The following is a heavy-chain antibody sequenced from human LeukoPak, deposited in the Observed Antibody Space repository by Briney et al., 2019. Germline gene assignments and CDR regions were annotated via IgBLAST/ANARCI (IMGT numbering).Heavy chain of an antibody. V-gene: IGHV1-18*01. CDR3: ARVSLEWLFGDWFDL. CDR2: ISAYNGNT. CDR1: GYTFTSYG. D-gene: IGHD3-3*01. Sequence: GASVKVSCKASGYTFTSYGISWVRQAPGQGLEWMGWISAYNGNTNYAQELQGRVTMTTDTSTSTAYMELRSLRSDDTAVYYCARVSLEWLFGDWFDLWGQGTLVTVSS. J-gene: IGHJ5*02.